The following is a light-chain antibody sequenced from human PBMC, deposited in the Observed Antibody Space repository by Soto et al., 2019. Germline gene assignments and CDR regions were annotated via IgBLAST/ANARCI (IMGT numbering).Light chain of an antibody. J-gene: IGLJ1*01. CDR2: EVS. Sequence: QSAPTQPASVSGSPGQAITISCTGTSNYNLVSWYQQHPGKAPKLMIYEVSKRPSGVSDRFSGSRSGNTASLTLSGLQAEDEADYYCCSYAGSSGYVFGTGTQLTVL. V-gene: IGLV2-23*02. CDR1: SNYNL. CDR3: CSYAGSSGYV.